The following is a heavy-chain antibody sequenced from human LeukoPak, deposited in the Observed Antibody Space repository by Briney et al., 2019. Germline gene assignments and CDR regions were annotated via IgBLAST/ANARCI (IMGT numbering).Heavy chain of an antibody. Sequence: GASVKVSCKASGYTFTGYYMHWVRQAPGQGLEWMGWINPNSGGTNYAQKFQGRVTMTRDTSISTAYMELSRLRSDDTAVYYCARDFDWLLSFWFDPWGQGTLVTVSS. CDR3: ARDFDWLLSFWFDP. CDR2: INPNSGGT. V-gene: IGHV1-2*02. D-gene: IGHD3-9*01. J-gene: IGHJ5*02. CDR1: GYTFTGYY.